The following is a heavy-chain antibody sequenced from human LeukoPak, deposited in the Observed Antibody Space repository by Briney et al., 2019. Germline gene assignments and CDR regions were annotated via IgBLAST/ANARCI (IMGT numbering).Heavy chain of an antibody. V-gene: IGHV3-7*04. CDR1: GFTFRNNW. CDR2: IKPDDSER. CDR3: VRGRAIDT. J-gene: IGHJ3*02. Sequence: GGTLRLSCAASGFTFRNNWMTWVRQAPGKGLEWVANIKPDDSERYYVASVKGRFTISRDNANNSLYLQMNSLRAEDTAVYYCVRGRAIDTWGRGTTVTASS.